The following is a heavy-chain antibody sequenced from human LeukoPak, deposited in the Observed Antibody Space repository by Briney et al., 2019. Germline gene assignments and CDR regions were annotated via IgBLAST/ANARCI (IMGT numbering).Heavy chain of an antibody. Sequence: SVKVSCKGSGGTFSSYTISWVRQAPGQGLDWMGGIIPIFGTANYAQKFPVRVTITPDESTSTAYMELSSLRSEDTAVYYCARDLGSEAAADNVGVAFDIWRQGTMVTVSS. J-gene: IGHJ3*02. V-gene: IGHV1-69*01. CDR2: IIPIFGTA. CDR3: ARDLGSEAAADNVGVAFDI. D-gene: IGHD6-13*01. CDR1: GGTFSSYT.